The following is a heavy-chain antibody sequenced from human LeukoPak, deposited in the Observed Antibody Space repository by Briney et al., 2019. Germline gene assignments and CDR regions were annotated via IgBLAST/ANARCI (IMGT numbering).Heavy chain of an antibody. D-gene: IGHD3-10*01. CDR1: GFTFSSYA. CDR3: VKSPGDGVDFDF. V-gene: IGHV3-64*01. J-gene: IGHJ4*02. CDR2: ISSNGGST. Sequence: GGSLRLSCAASGFTFSSYAMHWVRQAPGKGLEYVSAISSNGGSTYYANSVKGRFTISRDNSKNTLYLQMGSLRAEDMAVYYCVKSPGDGVDFDFWGQGTLVTVSS.